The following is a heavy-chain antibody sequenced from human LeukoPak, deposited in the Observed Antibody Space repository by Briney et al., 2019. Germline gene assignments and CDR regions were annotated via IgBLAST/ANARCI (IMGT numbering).Heavy chain of an antibody. CDR2: IIGSSSSM. D-gene: IGHD2-15*01. CDR3: ARGSGGSCYSSADY. Sequence: GGSLRLSCAASGFTFSTYSMNWVRQAPGKGLEWVSCIIGSSSSMYYADSVKGRFTISRDNANNSLYLQMNSLRAEDTAMYYCARGSGGSCYSSADYWGQGTLVTVSS. CDR1: GFTFSTYS. V-gene: IGHV3-21*01. J-gene: IGHJ4*02.